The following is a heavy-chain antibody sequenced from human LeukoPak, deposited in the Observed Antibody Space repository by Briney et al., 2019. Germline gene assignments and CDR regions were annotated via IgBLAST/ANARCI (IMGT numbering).Heavy chain of an antibody. CDR3: ARLKHYYGSGSPRGWFDP. D-gene: IGHD3-10*01. J-gene: IGHJ5*02. CDR2: IYSGGST. Sequence: GGSLRLSCAASGFTVSSNYMSWVRQAPGKGLEWVSVIYSGGSTYYAASVKGRFTISRDNSKNTLYLQMNSLRAEDTAVYYCARLKHYYGSGSPRGWFDPWGQGTLVTVSS. V-gene: IGHV3-53*01. CDR1: GFTVSSNY.